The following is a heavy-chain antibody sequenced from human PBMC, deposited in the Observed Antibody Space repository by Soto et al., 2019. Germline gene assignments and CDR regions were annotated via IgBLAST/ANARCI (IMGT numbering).Heavy chain of an antibody. V-gene: IGHV3-23*01. CDR1: GFTFINYA. D-gene: IGHD3-16*01. CDR2: ISGGGDAT. J-gene: IGHJ2*01. Sequence: EVQLLESGGGLVQPGGSLRLSCAASGFTFINYAMSWVRQAPGKGLEWVSAISGGGDATFYADSVKGRFTISRDNSDNTVNLQMYSLRADGTGIYYCSRKVLGSTSRPEYWYFDLWGRGTLVTVSS. CDR3: SRKVLGSTSRPEYWYFDL.